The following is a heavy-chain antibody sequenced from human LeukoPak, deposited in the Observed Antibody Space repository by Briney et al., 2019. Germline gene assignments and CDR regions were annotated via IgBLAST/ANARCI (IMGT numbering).Heavy chain of an antibody. Sequence: GGSLRLSCAASGFTFSSYSMNWVRQAPGKGLEWVSSISSSSSYIYYVDSVKGRFTISRDNAKYSLYPQMNSLRAEDTAVYYCARDSASLWFGELSGWFAPWGQGTLVTVSS. D-gene: IGHD3-10*01. CDR1: GFTFSSYS. CDR3: ARDSASLWFGELSGWFAP. CDR2: ISSSSSYI. J-gene: IGHJ5*02. V-gene: IGHV3-21*01.